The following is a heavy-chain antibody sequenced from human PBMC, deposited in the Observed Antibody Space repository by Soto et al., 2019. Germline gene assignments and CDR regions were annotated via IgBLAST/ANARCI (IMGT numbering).Heavy chain of an antibody. CDR2: IDWGDEK. D-gene: IGHD6-19*01. CDR1: WLPLHSNGMC. CDR3: ARIRNTRGSGWYYFDY. Sequence: PTQTLALDCSSCWLPLHSNGMCVSWIRQPPGKALEWLALIDWGDEKYYSTSLKTRLTISKDTSKNQVVLTMTNMDPVDTATYYCARIRNTRGSGWYYFDYWGQGTLVTVSS. J-gene: IGHJ4*02. V-gene: IGHV2-70*01.